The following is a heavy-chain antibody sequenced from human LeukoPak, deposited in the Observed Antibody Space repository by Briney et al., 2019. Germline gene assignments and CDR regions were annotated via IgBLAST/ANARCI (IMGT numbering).Heavy chain of an antibody. CDR1: GFTFSSYA. J-gene: IGHJ3*02. D-gene: IGHD3/OR15-3a*01. V-gene: IGHV3-23*01. CDR3: ARGGLGSDAFDI. Sequence: GGSLRLSCAASGFTFSSYAMSWVRQAPGKGLEWVSAISGSGGSTYYADSVKGRFTISRDNSKNTLYLQMNSLRAEDTAVYYCARGGLGSDAFDIWGQGTMVTVSS. CDR2: ISGSGGST.